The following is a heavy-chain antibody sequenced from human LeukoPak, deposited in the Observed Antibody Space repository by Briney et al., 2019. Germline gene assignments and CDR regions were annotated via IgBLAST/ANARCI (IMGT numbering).Heavy chain of an antibody. V-gene: IGHV3-48*02. CDR3: ARLLATWDYYYMDV. J-gene: IGHJ6*03. CDR2: IGGSGSFI. CDR1: GFTFSSYW. D-gene: IGHD3-3*02. Sequence: GGSLRLSCAVSGFTFSSYWMHWVRRAPGKGLEWVSHIGGSGSFIYYADSVKGRFTISRDNAKNSVYLQMNSLRDEDTAVYFCARLLATWDYYYMDVWGKGTTVTVSS.